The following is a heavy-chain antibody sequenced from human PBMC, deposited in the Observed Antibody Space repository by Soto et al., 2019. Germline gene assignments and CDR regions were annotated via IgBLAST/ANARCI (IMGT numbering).Heavy chain of an antibody. CDR1: GFTLSSYE. J-gene: IGHJ4*02. Sequence: EVQLVESGGGLVQPGGSLRLSCAASGFTLSSYEMNWVRQAPGKGLEWVSYISGSGNTIYHADSVKGRFTISRDNTKNSLYLQMSSLRVEDTAVYYCAREGGSYHFDYWGQGTLVTVSS. V-gene: IGHV3-48*03. CDR2: ISGSGNTI. D-gene: IGHD1-26*01. CDR3: AREGGSYHFDY.